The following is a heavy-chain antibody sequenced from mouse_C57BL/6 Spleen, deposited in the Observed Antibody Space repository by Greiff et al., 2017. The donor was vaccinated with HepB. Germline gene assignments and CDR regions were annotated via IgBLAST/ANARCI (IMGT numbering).Heavy chain of an antibody. V-gene: IGHV1-69*01. J-gene: IGHJ2*01. CDR3: ARFGGSRDY. D-gene: IGHD1-1*01. Sequence: QVQLQQSGAELVMPGASVKLSCKASGYTFTSYWMHWVKQRPGQGLEWIGEIDPSDSYTNYNQKFKGKSTLTVDKSSSTAYMQLSSLTSEDSAVYYCARFGGSRDYWGQGTTLTVSS. CDR2: IDPSDSYT. CDR1: GYTFTSYW.